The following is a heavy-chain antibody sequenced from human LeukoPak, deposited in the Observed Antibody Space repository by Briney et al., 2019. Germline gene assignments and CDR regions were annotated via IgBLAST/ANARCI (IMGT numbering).Heavy chain of an antibody. CDR2: IYYSGNT. D-gene: IGHD6-6*01. CDR1: GGSISTYY. V-gene: IGHV4-59*01. CDR3: ARHRAYSSSSPFDY. Sequence: SETLSLTCTVSGGSISTYYWSWIRQPPGKGLEWIGYIYYSGNTNCNPSLKSRVTISVDTSKNQFSLQLSSVTAADTAVYYCARHRAYSSSSPFDYWGQGTLVTVSS. J-gene: IGHJ4*02.